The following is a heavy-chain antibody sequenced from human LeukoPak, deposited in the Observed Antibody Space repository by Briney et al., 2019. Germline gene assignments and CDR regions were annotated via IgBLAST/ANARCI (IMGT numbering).Heavy chain of an antibody. CDR1: GGSISSSLYY. D-gene: IGHD3-16*02. V-gene: IGHV4-39*07. CDR2: VYYTGST. Sequence: SGTLSLTRTVAGGSISSSLYYWGWMRQPPGKGLEWIGSVYYTGSTYYNSSLKDRLTISIDTSKNQLSLKLSSVTAADAAVYYCARISSVWVKDFYYYMDVWGKGTTVTVSS. CDR3: ARISSVWVKDFYYYMDV. J-gene: IGHJ6*03.